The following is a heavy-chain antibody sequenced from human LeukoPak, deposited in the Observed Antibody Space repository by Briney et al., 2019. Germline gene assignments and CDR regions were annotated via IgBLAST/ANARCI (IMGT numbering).Heavy chain of an antibody. CDR2: ILTSGTT. J-gene: IGHJ4*02. Sequence: SETLSLTCTVSNGSISSYHWSWVRQPPGKGLEWIGYILTSGTTNYNPSLKSRLTISVDTSKNQFTLKLSSVTAADTAVYYCARLRLSRSYLYYFDYWRQGTLVTVSP. CDR1: NGSISSYH. D-gene: IGHD1-26*01. V-gene: IGHV4-4*09. CDR3: ARLRLSRSYLYYFDY.